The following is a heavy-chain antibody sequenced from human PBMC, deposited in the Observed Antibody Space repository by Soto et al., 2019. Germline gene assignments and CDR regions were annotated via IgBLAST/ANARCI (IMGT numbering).Heavy chain of an antibody. CDR3: ARDKDREQLGRNCYCALDV. CDR2: IIPIFRTP. Sequence: QVQLVQSGAEVKKPGSSVKVSCKASGDTFSSFAISWVRQAPGQGLEWMGGIIPIFRTPKYGQNFQGRVTITADEPTSTASMELSSLRSEDPAVYYCARDKDREQLGRNCYCALDVWGQGTTVIVS. CDR1: GDTFSSFA. V-gene: IGHV1-69*12. J-gene: IGHJ6*02. D-gene: IGHD1-1*01.